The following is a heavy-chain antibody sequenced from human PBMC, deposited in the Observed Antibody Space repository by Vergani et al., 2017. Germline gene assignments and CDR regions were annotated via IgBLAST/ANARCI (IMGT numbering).Heavy chain of an antibody. Sequence: QLQLQESGPGLVKPSETLSLTCTVSGGSISSSSYYWGWIRQPPGKGLEWIGSIYYSGSTYYNPSLKSRVTISVDTSKNQFSLKPSSVTAADTAVYYCARGDTGSSFVYWGQGTLVTVSS. CDR1: GGSISSSSYY. CDR2: IYYSGST. J-gene: IGHJ4*02. V-gene: IGHV4-39*01. D-gene: IGHD6-6*01. CDR3: ARGDTGSSFVY.